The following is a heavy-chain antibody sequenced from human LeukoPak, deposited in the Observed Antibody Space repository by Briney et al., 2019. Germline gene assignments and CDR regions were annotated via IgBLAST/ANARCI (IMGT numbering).Heavy chain of an antibody. CDR1: GGSFSGYY. J-gene: IGHJ5*02. CDR2: INHSGST. CDR3: ATRTQRGYTRGWFDP. V-gene: IGHV4-34*01. D-gene: IGHD5-18*01. Sequence: SETLPLTCAVYGGSFSGYYWSWIRQPPGKGLEWIGEINHSGSTNYNPSLKSRVTISVDTSKNQFSLKLSSVTAADTAVYYCATRTQRGYTRGWFDPWGQGTLVTVSS.